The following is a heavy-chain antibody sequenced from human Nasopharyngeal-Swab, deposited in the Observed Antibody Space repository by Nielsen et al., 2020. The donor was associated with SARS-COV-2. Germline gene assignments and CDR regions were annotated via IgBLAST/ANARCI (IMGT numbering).Heavy chain of an antibody. Sequence: GESLKISCAASGFTFSSYWMSWVRQAPGKGLEWVANIKQNGIEKYYVDSVKGRFTISRDNAKKSLYLQMNSLRAEDTAVYYCARFMGSAVDYWGQGTLVTVSS. CDR2: IKQNGIEK. J-gene: IGHJ4*02. V-gene: IGHV3-7*01. CDR3: ARFMGSAVDY. D-gene: IGHD1-26*01. CDR1: GFTFSSYW.